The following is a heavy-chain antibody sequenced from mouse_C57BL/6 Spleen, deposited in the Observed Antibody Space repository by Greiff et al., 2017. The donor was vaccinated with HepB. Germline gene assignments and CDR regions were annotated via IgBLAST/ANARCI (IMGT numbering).Heavy chain of an antibody. J-gene: IGHJ3*01. CDR1: GYTFTSYW. V-gene: IGHV1-69*01. Sequence: VQLQQPGAELVMPGASVKLSCKASGYTFTSYWMHWVKQRPGQGLEWIGEIDPSDSYTNYNQKFKGKSTLTVDKSSSTAYMQLSSLTSEDSAVYYCARPAYYGTFAYWGQGTLVTVSA. CDR3: ARPAYYGTFAY. CDR2: IDPSDSYT. D-gene: IGHD2-10*01.